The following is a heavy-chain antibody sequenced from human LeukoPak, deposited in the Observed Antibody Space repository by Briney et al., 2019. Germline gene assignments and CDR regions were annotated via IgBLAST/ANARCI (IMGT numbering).Heavy chain of an antibody. V-gene: IGHV4-4*09. CDR3: ARRAVTTHDYYYYYMDV. CDR2: IYTSGST. Sequence: SETLSLTCTVYGGSISSYYRSWIRQPPGKGLEWIGYIYTSGSTNYNPSLKSRVTISVDTSKNQFSLKLSSVTAADTAVYYCARRAVTTHDYYYYYMDVWGRGTTVTVSS. J-gene: IGHJ6*03. D-gene: IGHD4-11*01. CDR1: GGSISSYY.